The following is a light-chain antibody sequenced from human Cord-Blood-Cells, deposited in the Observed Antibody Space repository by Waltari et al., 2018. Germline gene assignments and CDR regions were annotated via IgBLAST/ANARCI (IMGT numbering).Light chain of an antibody. V-gene: IGKV3-20*01. CDR2: GAS. Sequence: EIVLPQSPGTLSLSPGERATLSCRASQSVSSSYLACDQQKPGQAPRPLIYGASSRATGIPHRFSVSGSGTDFTLTISRLEPEDFAVYSCQQYGSVPRWTSGQGTKGEI. CDR3: QQYGSVPRWT. J-gene: IGKJ1*01. CDR1: QSVSSSY.